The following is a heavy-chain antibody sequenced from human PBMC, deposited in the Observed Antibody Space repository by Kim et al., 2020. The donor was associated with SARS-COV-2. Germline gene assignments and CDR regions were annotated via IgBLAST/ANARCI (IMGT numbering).Heavy chain of an antibody. V-gene: IGHV1-46*01. D-gene: IGHD6-19*01. J-gene: IGHJ1*01. CDR1: GYTFTSYY. CDR3: ARAGAVAGSAEYFQH. CDR2: INPSGGST. Sequence: ASVKVSCKASGYTFTSYYMHWVRQAPGQGLEWMGIINPSGGSTSYAQKFQGRVTMTRDTSTSTVYMELSSLRSEDTAVYYCARAGAVAGSAEYFQHWGQGTLVTVSS.